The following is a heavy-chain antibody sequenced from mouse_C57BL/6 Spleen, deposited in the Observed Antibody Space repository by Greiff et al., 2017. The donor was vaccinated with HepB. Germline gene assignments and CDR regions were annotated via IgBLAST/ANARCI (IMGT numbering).Heavy chain of an antibody. CDR3: ARGDYVSSLLFAY. CDR1: GFSLRTSGMG. J-gene: IGHJ3*01. CDR2: IYWDDDK. D-gene: IGHD1-1*01. Sequence: QVTLQESGPGILQSSQPLSLTCSSPGFSLRTSGMGVSWIRQPSGKGLEWLAHIYWDDDKRYNPSLKSRLTISKDTSRNQVFLKITSVDTADTATYYCARGDYVSSLLFAYWGQGTLVTISA. V-gene: IGHV8-12*01.